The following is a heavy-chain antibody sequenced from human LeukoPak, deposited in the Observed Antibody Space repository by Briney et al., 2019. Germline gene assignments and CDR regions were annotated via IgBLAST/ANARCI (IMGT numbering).Heavy chain of an antibody. J-gene: IGHJ3*02. Sequence: SQTLSLTCAISGDSVSSNSAAWNWLRQSPSRGLEWLGRTYYRSKWYNDYAVSVKSRITINPDTSKNQFSLQLNSVTPEDTAVYYCVRGNRPGYSSSWYFFGAFDIWGQGTMVTVSS. CDR2: TYYRSKWYN. D-gene: IGHD6-13*01. V-gene: IGHV6-1*01. CDR1: GDSVSSNSAA. CDR3: VRGNRPGYSSSWYFFGAFDI.